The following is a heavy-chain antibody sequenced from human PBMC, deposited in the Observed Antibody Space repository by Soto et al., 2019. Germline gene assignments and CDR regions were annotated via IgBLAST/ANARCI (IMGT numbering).Heavy chain of an antibody. V-gene: IGHV4-59*01. CDR2: IYYSGST. CDR1: GGSISSYY. J-gene: IGHJ6*02. D-gene: IGHD3-22*01. Sequence: QVQLQESGPGLVKPSETLSLTCTVSGGSISSYYWSWIRQPPGKGLEWIGYIYYSGSTNYNPSLKGRGTISVDTSKNQFSLKLSSVTAADTAVYYCARAGYSSGYYYYYGMDVWGQGTTVTVSS. CDR3: ARAGYSSGYYYYYGMDV.